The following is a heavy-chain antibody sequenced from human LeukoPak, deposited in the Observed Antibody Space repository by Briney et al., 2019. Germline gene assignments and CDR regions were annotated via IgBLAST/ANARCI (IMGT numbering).Heavy chain of an antibody. Sequence: SETLSLTCAVSGGSFSGYYWSWIRQPPGKGLEWIGEISHSGSTNYSPSLKSRVTISVDTSKNQFSLNLSSVTAADTPVYYCARALVRATMVWYFDLWGRGTLVTVSS. CDR1: GGSFSGYY. J-gene: IGHJ2*01. CDR3: ARALVRATMVWYFDL. CDR2: ISHSGST. V-gene: IGHV4-34*01. D-gene: IGHD1-26*01.